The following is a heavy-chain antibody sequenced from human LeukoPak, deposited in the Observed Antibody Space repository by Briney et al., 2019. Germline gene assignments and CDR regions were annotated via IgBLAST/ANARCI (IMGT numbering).Heavy chain of an antibody. D-gene: IGHD3-3*01. V-gene: IGHV1-2*02. J-gene: IGHJ4*02. CDR1: GYTFTGYY. Sequence: ASVKVSCKASGYTFTGYYMHWVRRAPGQGLEWMGWINPNSGGTNYAQKFQGRVTMTRDTSISTAYMELSRLRSDDTAVYYCARAELGVLRFLEWLSHPYFDYWGQGTLVTVSS. CDR2: INPNSGGT. CDR3: ARAELGVLRFLEWLSHPYFDY.